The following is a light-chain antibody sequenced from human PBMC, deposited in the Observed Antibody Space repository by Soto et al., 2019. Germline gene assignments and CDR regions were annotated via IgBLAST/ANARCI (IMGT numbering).Light chain of an antibody. CDR3: QQYGSSIT. CDR2: GTS. Sequence: IVLTKSPGTLSLSPGERATLSCRASQSVPRSYLAWYQQKPGQAPRLLIYGTSSRATGIPDRFSGSGSGADFTLTISRLEPEDFAVFYCQQYGSSITFGQGTRLEIK. V-gene: IGKV3-20*01. J-gene: IGKJ5*01. CDR1: QSVPRSY.